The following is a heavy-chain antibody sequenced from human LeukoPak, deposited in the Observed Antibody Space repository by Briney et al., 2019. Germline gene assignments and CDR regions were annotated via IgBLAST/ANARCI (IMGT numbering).Heavy chain of an antibody. V-gene: IGHV1-2*02. CDR3: ARGKYTGYETFDY. D-gene: IGHD5-12*01. Sequence: ASVKVSCKASGYTFTGYYIHWVRQAPGQGLEWMGWINPNNGGTNYAQKFQGRVTMTRDTSISTAYMELNRLTPDDTAVYYCARGKYTGYETFDYWGQGTPVTVSS. CDR1: GYTFTGYY. CDR2: INPNNGGT. J-gene: IGHJ4*02.